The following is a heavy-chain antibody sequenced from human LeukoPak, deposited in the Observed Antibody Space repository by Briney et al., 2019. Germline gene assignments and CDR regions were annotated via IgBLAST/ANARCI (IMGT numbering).Heavy chain of an antibody. CDR2: ITSTSKYI. CDR3: ATYGSGSGTFFDS. J-gene: IGHJ4*01. Sequence: GGSLRLSCAASGFTFSSYSLNWVRQAPGKGLEWVSSITSTSKYIDYADSVKGRFTISRDNAKNSLYLQMNSLRAEDTALYYCATYGSGSGTFFDSWGQGTLVTVSS. D-gene: IGHD3-10*01. CDR1: GFTFSSYS. V-gene: IGHV3-21*06.